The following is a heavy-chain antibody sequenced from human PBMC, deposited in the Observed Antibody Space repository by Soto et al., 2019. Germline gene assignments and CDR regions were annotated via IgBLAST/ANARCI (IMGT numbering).Heavy chain of an antibody. D-gene: IGHD5-18*01. CDR1: GFAFSEYA. V-gene: IGHV3-74*01. Sequence: GGSLRLSCAASGFAFSEYAMNWVRQAPGKGLEWVSRINPDGSATNYADSVKGRFTISRDNAKNTLYLQMNSLRAEDTAVFYCGRGGSDSPMAPGYWGQGTLVTVSS. CDR3: GRGGSDSPMAPGY. CDR2: INPDGSAT. J-gene: IGHJ4*02.